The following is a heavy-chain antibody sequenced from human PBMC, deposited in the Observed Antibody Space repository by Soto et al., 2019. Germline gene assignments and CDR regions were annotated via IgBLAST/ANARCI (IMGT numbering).Heavy chain of an antibody. D-gene: IGHD5-12*01. J-gene: IGHJ4*02. CDR1: GFTFSSYG. CDR2: ISYDGSNK. Sequence: QVQLVESGGGVVQPGRSLRLSCAASGFTFSSYGMHWVRQAPGKGLEWVAVISYDGSNKYYADSVKGRFTISRDNSKNTLYLQMNSLRAEDTAVYFCAKGYSGYDACLDYWGQGTLVTVSS. CDR3: AKGYSGYDACLDY. V-gene: IGHV3-30*18.